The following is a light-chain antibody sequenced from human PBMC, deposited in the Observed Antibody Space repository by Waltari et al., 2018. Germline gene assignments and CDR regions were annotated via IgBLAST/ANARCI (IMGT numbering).Light chain of an antibody. CDR1: DIGSKS. J-gene: IGLJ2*01. CDR2: YDS. CDR3: LVWHSTTDHHGV. V-gene: IGLV3-21*04. Sequence: SYVVTQSHSVSVAPGEAARITCGGDDIGSKSVHWYQQRPGQAPVLVISYDSDRPSGIPERFSGSNSGNTATLTISWVEADDEADYYCLVWHSTTDHHGVFGGGTKLTVL.